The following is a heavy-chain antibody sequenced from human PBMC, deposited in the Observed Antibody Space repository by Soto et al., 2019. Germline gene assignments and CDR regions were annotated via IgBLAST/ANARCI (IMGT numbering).Heavy chain of an antibody. Sequence: QVQLVQSGAEVKKPGASVKVSCKASGYTFTSYAMHWVRQAPGQRLEWMGWINAGNGNTKYSQKFQGRVTITRDTSASTAYMELSSLRSDDTAVYYCARDAQYSSSPSQVDYWGQGTLVTVSS. CDR2: INAGNGNT. CDR3: ARDAQYSSSPSQVDY. D-gene: IGHD6-6*01. J-gene: IGHJ4*02. V-gene: IGHV1-3*01. CDR1: GYTFTSYA.